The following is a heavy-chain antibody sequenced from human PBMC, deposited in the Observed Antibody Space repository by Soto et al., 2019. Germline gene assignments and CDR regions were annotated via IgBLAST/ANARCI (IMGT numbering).Heavy chain of an antibody. D-gene: IGHD1-7*01. CDR3: ARNWNYVGMNWFDP. CDR2: IYHTGNA. J-gene: IGHJ5*02. CDR1: GGSLTNAGYS. V-gene: IGHV4-30-2*01. Sequence: LLQESGSGLVRPSQTLSLTCAVSGGSLTNAGYSWTWIRRAPGQGLEWIGHIYHTGNAYYNPSLKSRVTISLDMSKSHFSLNLTSVIAADTAIYYCARNWNYVGMNWFDPWGQGILVTVSS.